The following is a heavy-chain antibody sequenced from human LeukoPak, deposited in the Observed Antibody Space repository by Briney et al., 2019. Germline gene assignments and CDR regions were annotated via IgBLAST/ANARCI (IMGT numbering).Heavy chain of an antibody. J-gene: IGHJ4*02. CDR2: IWNDGSDT. D-gene: IGHD3-10*01. CDR3: ARDSGSRWFGPIDY. Sequence: GRSLRLSCAASGFTFSNYGMHWVRQAPGKGLEWVAVIWNDGSDTYHADSVKGRFTISRDNSKNTLYLQMNSLRAEDTAVYYCARDSGSRWFGPIDYWGQGTLVIVSS. V-gene: IGHV3-33*08. CDR1: GFTFSNYG.